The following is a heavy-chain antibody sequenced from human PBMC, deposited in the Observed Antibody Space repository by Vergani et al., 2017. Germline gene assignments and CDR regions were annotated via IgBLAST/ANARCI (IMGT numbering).Heavy chain of an antibody. V-gene: IGHV6-1*01. J-gene: IGHJ4*02. CDR3: ARLAPDGSGAHFDY. Sequence: QVQLQQSGPGLVKPSQTLSLTCAISGDSVSSNSAAWNWIRQSPSRGLEWLGRTYYRSKWYNDYAVSVKSRITINPDTSKNQFSLKLSSVTAADTAVYYCARLAPDGSGAHFDYWGQGTLVTVSS. CDR2: TYYRSKWYN. CDR1: GDSVSSNSAA.